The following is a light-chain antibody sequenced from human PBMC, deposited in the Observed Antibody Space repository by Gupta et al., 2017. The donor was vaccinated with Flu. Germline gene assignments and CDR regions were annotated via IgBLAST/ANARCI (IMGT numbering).Light chain of an antibody. V-gene: IGLV2-14*01. CDR2: EVS. J-gene: IGLJ2*01. CDR1: SSEVGGYNF. CDR3: NSYTSSSTLV. Sequence: QSALTQPASVSGSTGPSITISCTGSSSEVGGYNFVSWYQQHPGNAPKLMIYEVSNRPSGVSKRVSGSKSGNTASLTISGRQTEDEADYYCNSYTSSSTLVCGGGTKVTVL.